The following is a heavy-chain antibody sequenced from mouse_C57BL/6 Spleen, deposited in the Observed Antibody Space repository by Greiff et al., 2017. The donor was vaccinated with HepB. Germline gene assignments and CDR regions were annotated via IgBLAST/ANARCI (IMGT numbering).Heavy chain of an antibody. J-gene: IGHJ1*03. CDR2: IRNKANNHAT. D-gene: IGHD2-4*01. V-gene: IGHV6-6*01. Sequence: EVQGVESGGGLVQPGGSMKLSCAASGFTFSDAWMDWVRQSPEKGLEWVAEIRNKANNHATYYAESVKGRFTIARDDSKSSVYLQMNSLRAEDTGIYYLMITSPYWYFDVWGTGTTVTVSS. CDR1: GFTFSDAW. CDR3: MITSPYWYFDV.